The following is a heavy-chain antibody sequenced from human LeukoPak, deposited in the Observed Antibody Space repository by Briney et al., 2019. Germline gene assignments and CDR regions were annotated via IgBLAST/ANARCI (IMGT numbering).Heavy chain of an antibody. Sequence: GGSLRLSCAASGFSFSSYSMNWVRQAPGKGLEWVSSISSSGSYIYYADSMKGRFTISRDNAKNSLYLQMNSLRAEDTAVYYCARGLGMGALGAFDIWGQGAMVTVSS. CDR2: ISSSGSYI. V-gene: IGHV3-21*01. D-gene: IGHD1-26*01. CDR1: GFSFSSYS. CDR3: ARGLGMGALGAFDI. J-gene: IGHJ3*02.